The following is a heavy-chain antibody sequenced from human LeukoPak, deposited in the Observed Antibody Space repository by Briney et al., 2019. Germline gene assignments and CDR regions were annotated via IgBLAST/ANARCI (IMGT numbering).Heavy chain of an antibody. V-gene: IGHV3-30*03. CDR2: ISYDGSNK. Sequence: GGSLRLSCAASGFTFSSYGMHWVRQAPGKGLEWVAVISYDGSNKYYADSVKGRFTISRDNSKNTLYLQMNSLRAEDTAVYYCARADTVVTPHGGFDYWGQGTLVAVSS. CDR3: ARADTVVTPHGGFDY. J-gene: IGHJ4*02. CDR1: GFTFSSYG. D-gene: IGHD4-23*01.